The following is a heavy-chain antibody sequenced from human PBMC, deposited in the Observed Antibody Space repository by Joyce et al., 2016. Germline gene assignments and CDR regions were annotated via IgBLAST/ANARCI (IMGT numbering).Heavy chain of an antibody. Sequence: QVQLVESGGGVVQPGRSLRLSCTASGFTFSSYGMHWVRQAPGKGLEWVAVLSDAGSNKYYADSVKGRFTISRDNSKNTLYLQMNSLRAEDTAVYYCAKSFPRRQWLVIDYWGQGTLVTVAS. J-gene: IGHJ4*02. CDR3: AKSFPRRQWLVIDY. CDR2: LSDAGSNK. D-gene: IGHD6-19*01. V-gene: IGHV3-30*18. CDR1: GFTFSSYG.